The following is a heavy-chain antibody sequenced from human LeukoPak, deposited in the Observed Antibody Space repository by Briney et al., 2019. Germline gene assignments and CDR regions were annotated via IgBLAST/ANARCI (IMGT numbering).Heavy chain of an antibody. J-gene: IGHJ4*02. Sequence: GGSLRLSCAASGFTFHNYAMHWVRHPPGKGLEWVSLISWDGGSTYYADSVKGRFTISRDNSKNSLYLQMNTLKPEDTALYYCAKVGDILTGGHFDYWGQGTLVTVSS. D-gene: IGHD3-9*01. CDR3: AKVGDILTGGHFDY. CDR1: GFTFHNYA. CDR2: ISWDGGST. V-gene: IGHV3-43D*03.